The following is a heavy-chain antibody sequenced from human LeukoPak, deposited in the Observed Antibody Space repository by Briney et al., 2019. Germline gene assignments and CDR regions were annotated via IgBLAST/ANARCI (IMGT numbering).Heavy chain of an antibody. Sequence: ASVKVSCKASGYTFTSYDINWVRQATGQGLEWMGWMNPNSGNTGYAQKFQGRVTMTRNTSISTAYMELSSLRSEDTAVYYCAREHYDILTGLVGGWFDSWGQGTLVTVSS. CDR1: GYTFTSYD. CDR3: AREHYDILTGLVGGWFDS. CDR2: MNPNSGNT. V-gene: IGHV1-8*01. J-gene: IGHJ5*01. D-gene: IGHD3-9*01.